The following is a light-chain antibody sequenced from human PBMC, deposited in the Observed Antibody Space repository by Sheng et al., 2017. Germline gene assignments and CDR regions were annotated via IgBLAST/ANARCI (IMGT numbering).Light chain of an antibody. V-gene: IGKV1-5*03. J-gene: IGKJ1*01. Sequence: DIQMSQSPSTLSPSVGGRITITCRASQHISSSLAWYRQTPGKAPELLIYQSSRLEHGVSTRFTGSGYGTDFSLTISSLQPDDSATYYCQQYKSDWWTFGQG. CDR2: QSS. CDR3: QQYKSDWWT. CDR1: QHISSS.